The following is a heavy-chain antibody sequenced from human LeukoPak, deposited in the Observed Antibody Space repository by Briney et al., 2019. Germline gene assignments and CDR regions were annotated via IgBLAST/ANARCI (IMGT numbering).Heavy chain of an antibody. CDR1: GYTFTSYY. J-gene: IGHJ4*02. D-gene: IGHD3-22*01. V-gene: IGHV1-46*01. Sequence: ASVKVSCKASGYTFTSYYMHWVRQAPGQGLEWMGIINPSGGSTSYAQKFQGRVTMTRDTSTSTVYMELSSLRSEDTAVYYCARDGRSYYYDSSGYYRYFDYWGQGTLVTVSS. CDR3: ARDGRSYYYDSSGYYRYFDY. CDR2: INPSGGST.